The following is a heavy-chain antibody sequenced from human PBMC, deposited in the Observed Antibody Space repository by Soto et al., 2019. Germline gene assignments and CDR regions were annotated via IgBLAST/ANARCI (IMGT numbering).Heavy chain of an antibody. J-gene: IGHJ4*02. Sequence: ASVKVSCKASGYTFSSYDISWVRQAPGQGLEWMGWISAYNGNTNYAQKLQGRVTMTTDTSTSTAYMELRSLRSDDTAVYYCAREGDCSSTSCYLDYWGQGTLVTVSS. CDR1: GYTFSSYD. CDR2: ISAYNGNT. D-gene: IGHD2-2*01. CDR3: AREGDCSSTSCYLDY. V-gene: IGHV1-18*01.